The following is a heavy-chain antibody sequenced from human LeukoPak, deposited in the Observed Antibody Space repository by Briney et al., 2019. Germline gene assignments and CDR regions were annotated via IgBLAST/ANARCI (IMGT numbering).Heavy chain of an antibody. D-gene: IGHD5-12*01. J-gene: IGHJ6*02. CDR1: GGSISSYY. CDR3: ARDMVATGYYGMDV. Sequence: SETLSLTCTVSGGSISSYYWSWIRQPPGKGLEWIGYIYYSGSTNYNPSLKSRVTISVDTSKNQFSLKLSSVTAADTAVYYCARDMVATGYYGMDVWGQGTTVTVSS. V-gene: IGHV4-59*01. CDR2: IYYSGST.